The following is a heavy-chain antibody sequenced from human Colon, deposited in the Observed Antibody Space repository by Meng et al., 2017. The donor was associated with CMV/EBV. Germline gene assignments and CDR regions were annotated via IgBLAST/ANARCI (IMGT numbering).Heavy chain of an antibody. CDR2: IAWDGDTF. Sequence: GESLKISCAASGFSLADYAMHWVRQAPGKGLEWVSVIAWDGDTFYYADAVKGRFTISRDNSRNTLHLQINSLRADDTAVYYCAKGADFHDFWSGFAYWGQGAVVTVSS. CDR3: AKGADFHDFWSGFAY. J-gene: IGHJ4*02. CDR1: GFSLADYA. V-gene: IGHV3-43D*03. D-gene: IGHD3-3*01.